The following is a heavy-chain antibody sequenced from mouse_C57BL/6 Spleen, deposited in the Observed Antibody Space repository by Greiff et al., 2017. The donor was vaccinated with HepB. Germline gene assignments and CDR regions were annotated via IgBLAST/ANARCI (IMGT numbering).Heavy chain of an antibody. V-gene: IGHV1-59*01. J-gene: IGHJ4*01. D-gene: IGHD1-1*01. CDR1: GYTFTSYW. CDR2: IDPSDSYT. Sequence: VQLQQPGAELVRPGTSVKLSCKASGYTFTSYWMHWVKQRPGQGLEWIGVIDPSDSYTNYNQKFKGKATLTVDTSSSTAYMQLSSLTSEDSAVYYCARSLFITTVVAPYYAMDYWGQGTSVTVSS. CDR3: ARSLFITTVVAPYYAMDY.